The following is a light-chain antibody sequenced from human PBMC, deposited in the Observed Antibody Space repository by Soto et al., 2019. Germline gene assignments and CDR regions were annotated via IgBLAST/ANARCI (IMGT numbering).Light chain of an antibody. CDR1: SSDVGNYNL. J-gene: IGLJ1*01. Sequence: QSALTQPASVSGAPGQSITISCTGTSSDVGNYNLVSWYQHHPGKAPKLLIYEATKRPSGISNRFSGSKSGNTASLTISGLQAEDEADYYCCSYAGTSTVRVFGTGTKVTVL. CDR2: EAT. CDR3: CSYAGTSTVRV. V-gene: IGLV2-23*02.